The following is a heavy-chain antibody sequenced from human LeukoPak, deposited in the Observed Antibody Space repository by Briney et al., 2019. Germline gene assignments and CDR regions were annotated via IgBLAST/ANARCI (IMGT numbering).Heavy chain of an antibody. CDR2: INHSGST. V-gene: IGHV4-34*01. CDR3: ASYSSSGNYFDY. J-gene: IGHJ4*02. CDR1: XGXX. D-gene: IGHD6-13*01. Sequence: XGXXWSWXRXPXXXXLEGIGEINHSGSTNYNPSLKSRVTISVDTSKNQFSLKLSSVTAADTAVYYCASYSSSGNYFDYWGQGTLVTVSS.